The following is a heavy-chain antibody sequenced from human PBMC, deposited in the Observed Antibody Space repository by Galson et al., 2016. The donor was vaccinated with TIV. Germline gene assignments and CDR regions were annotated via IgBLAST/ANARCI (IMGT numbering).Heavy chain of an antibody. D-gene: IGHD1-1*01. V-gene: IGHV1-18*01. CDR2: IRTSNSDT. CDR1: GYTFTNYG. Sequence: SVKVSCKASGYTFTNYGMSWVRQAPGQGPEWMGCIRTSNSDTNRAQKFKERVTLTRDTSTTTACMELMRLRFDDTAVDYCARDWDGSVNWFDTWGQGTLVTVSS. J-gene: IGHJ5*02. CDR3: ARDWDGSVNWFDT.